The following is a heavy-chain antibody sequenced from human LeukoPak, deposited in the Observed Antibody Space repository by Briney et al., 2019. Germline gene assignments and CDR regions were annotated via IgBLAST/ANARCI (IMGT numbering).Heavy chain of an antibody. Sequence: SETLSLTCTVSGGSISSNIYYWGWIRQPPGKGLEWIGSIYYSGSTYYNPSLKSRVTISVDASKNQFSLKLSSVTAADTAVYYCARDKYLNWFDPWGQGTLVTVSS. CDR2: IYYSGST. D-gene: IGHD2-2*01. J-gene: IGHJ5*02. CDR3: ARDKYLNWFDP. CDR1: GGSISSNIYY. V-gene: IGHV4-39*07.